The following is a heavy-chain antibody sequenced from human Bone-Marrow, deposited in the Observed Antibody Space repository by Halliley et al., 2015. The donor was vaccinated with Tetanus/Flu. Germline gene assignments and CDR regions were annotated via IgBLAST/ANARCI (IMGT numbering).Heavy chain of an antibody. CDR3: AATDPGYCSGGFCYSAFAY. J-gene: IGHJ4*02. D-gene: IGHD2-15*01. Sequence: TLSLTCTVSSASVSSGSYYWSWIRQPPGKGLEWIGYIYYNGDTNYNPSLKSRVTISVETSKNQFPLNLSSVTAAGTAMYYCAATDPGYCSGGFCYSAFAYWGQGTPVTVSS. V-gene: IGHV4-61*01. CDR1: SASVSSGSYY. CDR2: IYYNGDT.